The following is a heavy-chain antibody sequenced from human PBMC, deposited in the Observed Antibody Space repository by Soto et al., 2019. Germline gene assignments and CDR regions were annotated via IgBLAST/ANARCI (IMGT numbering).Heavy chain of an antibody. J-gene: IGHJ6*02. CDR2: IYPGDSDT. D-gene: IGHD3-10*01. Sequence: ESLKISCKGSGYSFINYWIGWLRQMPGKGLEWMGLIYPGDSDTRYSPSFQGQVTISADKSISTAYLQLSSLKASDTAMYYCARSYYYGSGSYLVGMDVWGQGTTVTVSS. CDR3: ARSYYYGSGSYLVGMDV. V-gene: IGHV5-51*01. CDR1: GYSFINYW.